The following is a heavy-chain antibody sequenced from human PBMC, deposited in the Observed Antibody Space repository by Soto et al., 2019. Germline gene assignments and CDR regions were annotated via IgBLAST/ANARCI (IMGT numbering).Heavy chain of an antibody. J-gene: IGHJ3*01. V-gene: IGHV3-30*18. D-gene: IGHD1-26*01. CDR1: GLPLSSYD. Sequence: QVQLVESGGGVAQLGRSLSLSCAASGLPLSSYDLHWVRQAPGKGLEWVAVISYDGSKKYYADSVKGLFTISRDNSKNTLYLQVNSLRAEDTAVYYCAKAYSGPFDVWGQGTMVTVSS. CDR3: AKAYSGPFDV. CDR2: ISYDGSKK.